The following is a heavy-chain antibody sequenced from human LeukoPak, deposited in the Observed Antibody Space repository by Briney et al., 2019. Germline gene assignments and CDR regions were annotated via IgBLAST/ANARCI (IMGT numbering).Heavy chain of an antibody. J-gene: IGHJ4*02. CDR3: ARDPNRIAAAVPDY. D-gene: IGHD6-13*01. V-gene: IGHV1-69*04. CDR2: IIPILGIA. Sequence: SVKVSCKASGGIFSSYAISWVRQAPGQGLEWMGRIIPILGIANYAQKFQGRVTITADKSTSTAYMELSSLRSEDTAVYYCARDPNRIAAAVPDYWGQGTLVTVSS. CDR1: GGIFSSYA.